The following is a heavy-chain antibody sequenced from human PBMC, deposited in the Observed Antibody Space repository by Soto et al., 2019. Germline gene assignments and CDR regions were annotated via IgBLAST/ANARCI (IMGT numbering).Heavy chain of an antibody. J-gene: IGHJ4*02. CDR1: GFTFSSFA. CDR2: VSGSGGST. Sequence: EVQLLESGGGLVQPGGSLRLSCAASGFTFSSFAMNWVRQAPGKGLEWVSGVSGSGGSTYYADSVKGRFTISRDKAKNTLDLQKNSLRAEDTAVYYCVKENSGSYYGGADYWGQGTLVTVSS. CDR3: VKENSGSYYGGADY. D-gene: IGHD1-26*01. V-gene: IGHV3-23*01.